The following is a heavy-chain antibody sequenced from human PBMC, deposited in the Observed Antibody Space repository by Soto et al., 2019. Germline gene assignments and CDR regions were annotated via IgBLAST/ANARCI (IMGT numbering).Heavy chain of an antibody. CDR1: GVSISSYY. J-gene: IGHJ4*02. CDR2: IYYSGST. V-gene: IGHV4-59*08. Sequence: SETLSLTCTVSGVSISSYYWSWIRQPPGKGLEWIGYIYYSGSTNYSPSLKSRVTISVDTSKNQFSLKLSSVTAADTAVYYCARHHDSWGQGTLVTVSS. CDR3: ARHHDS.